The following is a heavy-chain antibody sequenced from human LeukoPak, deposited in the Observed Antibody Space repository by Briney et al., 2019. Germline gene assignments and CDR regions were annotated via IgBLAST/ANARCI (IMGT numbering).Heavy chain of an antibody. CDR1: GGSISNYY. Sequence: SETLSLTCAVSGGSISNYYGSWIRQPPGKGLEWIGYIYYSGSTNYNPSLKSRVTISVETSNNQFSLMLSSVTAADTAVYYCARCHVDTAKSGMDVWCQGTTVTVSS. D-gene: IGHD5-18*01. J-gene: IGHJ6*02. V-gene: IGHV4-59*08. CDR2: IYYSGST. CDR3: ARCHVDTAKSGMDV.